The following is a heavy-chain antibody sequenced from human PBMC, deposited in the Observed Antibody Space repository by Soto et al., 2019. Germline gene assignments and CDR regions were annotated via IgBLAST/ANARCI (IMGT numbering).Heavy chain of an antibody. D-gene: IGHD5-12*01. V-gene: IGHV1-69*13. CDR2: IIPIFGTA. Sequence: SVKVSCKASGGTFSSYAISWVRQAPGQGLEWMGGIIPIFGTANYAQKFQGRVTITADESTSTAYMELSSLRSEDTAVYYCARYDGYKMSARYYFDYWGQGTLVTVSS. J-gene: IGHJ4*02. CDR1: GGTFSSYA. CDR3: ARYDGYKMSARYYFDY.